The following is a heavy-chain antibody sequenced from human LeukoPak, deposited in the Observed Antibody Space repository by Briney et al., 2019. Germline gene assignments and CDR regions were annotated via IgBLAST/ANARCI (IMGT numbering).Heavy chain of an antibody. CDR1: GGSISDHY. V-gene: IGHV4-59*11. CDR2: INYSGDT. CDR3: ARLLRAQGLPIIHHYLYP. Sequence: SETLSLTCTVSGGSISDHYWTWLRQSPGKGLEWLAYINYSGDTNYNPSLKIRVPISVDLSEHLFSLKWTSVTAADKAVYYCARLLRAQGLPIIHHYLYPWGGGALVTVSS. J-gene: IGHJ2*01. D-gene: IGHD1-14*01.